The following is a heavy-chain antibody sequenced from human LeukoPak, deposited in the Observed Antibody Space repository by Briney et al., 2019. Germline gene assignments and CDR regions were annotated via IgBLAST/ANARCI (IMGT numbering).Heavy chain of an antibody. CDR3: ARTHYYDSSGREDY. D-gene: IGHD3-22*01. CDR1: GGTFSSYA. CDR2: IIPIFGTA. Sequence: GASVKVSCKASGGTFSSYAISWVRQAPGQGLEWMGGIIPIFGTANYAQKFQGRVTITADKSTSTAYMELSSLRSEDTAVYYCARTHYYDSSGREDYWGQGTLVTVSS. V-gene: IGHV1-69*06. J-gene: IGHJ4*02.